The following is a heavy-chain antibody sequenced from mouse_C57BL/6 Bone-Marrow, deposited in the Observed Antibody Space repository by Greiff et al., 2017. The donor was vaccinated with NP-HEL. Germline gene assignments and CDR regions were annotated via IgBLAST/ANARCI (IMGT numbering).Heavy chain of an antibody. CDR3: ARRPTGQLRLRGAMDY. Sequence: EVKLMESGPELVKPGASVKISCKASGYSFTDYNMNWVKQSNGKSLEWIGVINPNYGTTSYNQKFKGKATLTVDQSSSTAYMQLNSLTSEDSAVYYCARRPTGQLRLRGAMDYWGQGTSVTVSS. CDR2: INPNYGTT. CDR1: GYSFTDYN. D-gene: IGHD3-2*02. V-gene: IGHV1-39*01. J-gene: IGHJ4*01.